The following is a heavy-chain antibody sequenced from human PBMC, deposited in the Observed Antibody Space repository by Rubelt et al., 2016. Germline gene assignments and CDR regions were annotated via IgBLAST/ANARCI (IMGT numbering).Heavy chain of an antibody. CDR2: INHSGST. CDR1: GFTFSNYG. J-gene: IGHJ4*02. CDR3: AADFLGAAGTGD. D-gene: IGHD6-13*01. V-gene: IGHV4-34*08. Sequence: LRLSCAASGFTFSNYGMHWVRQAPGKGLEWIGEINHSGSTTYNPSLKSRVTISVDTSKNQFSLKLSSVTAADTAVYYCAADFLGAAGTGDWGQGTLVTVSS.